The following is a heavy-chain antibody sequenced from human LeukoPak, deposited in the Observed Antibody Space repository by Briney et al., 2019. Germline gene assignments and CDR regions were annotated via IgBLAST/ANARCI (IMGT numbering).Heavy chain of an antibody. D-gene: IGHD3-16*01. CDR3: ARGDSFQGYYYYYGMDV. J-gene: IGHJ6*02. Sequence: SETLSLTCAVYGGSFSGYYWSWIRQPPGKGLEWIGEINHSGSTNYNPSLKSRVTISVDTSKNQFSLKLSSVTAADTAVYYCARGDSFQGYYYYYGMDVWGQGTTVTVSS. CDR2: INHSGST. CDR1: GGSFSGYY. V-gene: IGHV4-34*01.